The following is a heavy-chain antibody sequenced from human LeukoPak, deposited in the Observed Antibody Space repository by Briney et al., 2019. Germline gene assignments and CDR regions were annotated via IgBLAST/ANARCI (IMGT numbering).Heavy chain of an antibody. CDR3: ARGSNFGYCTNGVCYDDCSGGSCYRSGFDY. J-gene: IGHJ4*02. D-gene: IGHD2-8*01. CDR1: GYSISSGYY. Sequence: SETLSLTCTVSGYSISSGYYWGWIRQPPGKGLEWIGSIYHSGSTYYNPSLKSRVTISVDTSKNQFSLKLSSVTAADTAVYYCARGSNFGYCTNGVCYDDCSGGSCYRSGFDYWGQGTLVTVSS. CDR2: IYHSGST. V-gene: IGHV4-38-2*02.